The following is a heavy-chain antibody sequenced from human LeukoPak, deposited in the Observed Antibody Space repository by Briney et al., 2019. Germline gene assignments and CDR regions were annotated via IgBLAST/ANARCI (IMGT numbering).Heavy chain of an antibody. CDR1: GGSISSYY. CDR2: IYTSGST. Sequence: PSETLSLTCTVSGGSISSYYWSWIRQPAGKGREWIGRIYTSGSTNYNPSLKSRVTMSVDTSKNQFSLKLSSVTAADTAVYYCARELYYYDSSGYYTHFDYWGQGTLVTVSS. CDR3: ARELYYYDSSGYYTHFDY. D-gene: IGHD3-22*01. V-gene: IGHV4-4*07. J-gene: IGHJ4*02.